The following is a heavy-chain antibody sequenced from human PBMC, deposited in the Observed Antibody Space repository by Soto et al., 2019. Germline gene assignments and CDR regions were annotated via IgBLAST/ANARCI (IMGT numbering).Heavy chain of an antibody. CDR1: GYTFTSYG. J-gene: IGHJ3*02. CDR3: AREMEDYYGDHELDAFDI. CDR2: ISAYNGNT. D-gene: IGHD4-17*01. Sequence: ASVKVSCKASGYTFTSYGISWVRQAPGQGLEWMGWISAYNGNTNYAQKLQGRVTMTTDTSTSTAYMELRSLRSDDTAVYYCAREMEDYYGDHELDAFDIWGQGTMVTVSS. V-gene: IGHV1-18*01.